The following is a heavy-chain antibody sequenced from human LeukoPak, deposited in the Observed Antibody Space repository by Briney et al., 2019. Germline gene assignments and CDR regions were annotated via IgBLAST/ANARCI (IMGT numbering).Heavy chain of an antibody. CDR3: AREGGIWFGELPYFDY. D-gene: IGHD3-10*01. V-gene: IGHV4-59*01. Sequence: SETLSLTCTVSGGSISSNYWSWIRQPPGKGLEWIGYIYHSGSTDYNPSLKSRVTISVDTSKNQFSLKLSSVTAADTAVYYCAREGGIWFGELPYFDYWGQGTLVTVSS. CDR2: IYHSGST. J-gene: IGHJ4*02. CDR1: GGSISSNY.